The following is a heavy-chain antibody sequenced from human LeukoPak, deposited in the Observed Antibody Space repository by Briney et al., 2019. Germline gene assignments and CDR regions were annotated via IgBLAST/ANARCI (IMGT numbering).Heavy chain of an antibody. CDR3: ARDPEGGYDY. CDR2: IYYSGST. CDR1: CGSISSSSYY. Sequence: SETLSLTCTVSCGSISSSSYYWGWIRQPPGKGLEWIGSIYYSGSTYYNPSLKSRVTISVDTSKNQFSLKLSSVTAADTAVYYCARDPEGGYDYWGQGTLVTVSS. J-gene: IGHJ4*02. V-gene: IGHV4-39*07. D-gene: IGHD3-22*01.